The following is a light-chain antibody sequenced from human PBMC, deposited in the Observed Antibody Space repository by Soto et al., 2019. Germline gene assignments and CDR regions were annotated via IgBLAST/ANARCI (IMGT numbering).Light chain of an antibody. Sequence: QSVLAQPASVSGSRGQSITISCTGTSSDVGRYNYVSWFQQHPGKVPKLIIYDVSNWPSGVSDRFSGSKSGNTASLTVSGLQAEDEADYYCSSYAGSTVFGTGTKVTVL. CDR2: DVS. CDR1: SSDVGRYNY. V-gene: IGLV2-14*03. J-gene: IGLJ1*01. CDR3: SSYAGSTV.